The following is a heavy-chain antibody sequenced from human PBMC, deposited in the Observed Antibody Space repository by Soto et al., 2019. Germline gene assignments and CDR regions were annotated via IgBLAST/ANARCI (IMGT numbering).Heavy chain of an antibody. CDR1: GFTFSSYA. V-gene: IGHV3-23*01. Sequence: PGGSLKLSCAASGFTFSSYAMSWVRQAPGKGLEWVSAISGSGGSTYYADSVKGRFTISRDNSKNTLYLQMNSLRAEDTAVYYCAKAGSGDYYYYGMDVWGQGTTVTVSS. J-gene: IGHJ6*02. D-gene: IGHD3-10*01. CDR2: ISGSGGST. CDR3: AKAGSGDYYYYGMDV.